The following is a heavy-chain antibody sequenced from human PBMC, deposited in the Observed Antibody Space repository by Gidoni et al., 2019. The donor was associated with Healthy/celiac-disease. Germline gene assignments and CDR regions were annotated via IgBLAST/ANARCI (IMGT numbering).Heavy chain of an antibody. CDR3: AGGYYDSSGYSAFDI. CDR2: INPSGGST. Sequence: QVQLVQSGAEVKKPGASVKVSCKASGYTFTSYYMHWVRQATGQGLEWMGFINPSGGSTSYAQKFQGRVTMTRDTSTSTVYMELSSLRSEDTAVYYCAGGYYDSSGYSAFDIWGQGTMVTVSS. CDR1: GYTFTSYY. D-gene: IGHD3-22*01. V-gene: IGHV1-46*01. J-gene: IGHJ3*02.